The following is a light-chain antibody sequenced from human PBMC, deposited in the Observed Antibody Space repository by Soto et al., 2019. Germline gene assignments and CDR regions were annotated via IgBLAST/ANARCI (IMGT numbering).Light chain of an antibody. Sequence: EIVMTQSPATLSVSPGERATLSCRASQSVSSNLAWYQQKPGQAPRLLIYGASTRATGIPARFSGSGSGTESTLTISSRQSEDLAVYYCQQYNNWRPYTFGQGTKLEIK. V-gene: IGKV3-15*01. J-gene: IGKJ2*01. CDR3: QQYNNWRPYT. CDR1: QSVSSN. CDR2: GAS.